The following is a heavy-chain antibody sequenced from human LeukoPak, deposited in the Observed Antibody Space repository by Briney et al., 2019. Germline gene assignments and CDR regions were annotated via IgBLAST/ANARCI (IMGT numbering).Heavy chain of an antibody. CDR1: GYPFTGYY. D-gene: IGHD2-2*01. CDR2: INPNSGLT. CDR3: ARLADCSSSSCRSFDY. V-gene: IGHV1-2*02. Sequence: ASVKVSCKASGYPFTGYYLHWVRQAPGQGLEWMGWINPNSGLTNYAQKFQGRVTMTRDTSISTAYMELSRLRPDDTAVYYCARLADCSSSSCRSFDYWGQGTLVTVSS. J-gene: IGHJ4*02.